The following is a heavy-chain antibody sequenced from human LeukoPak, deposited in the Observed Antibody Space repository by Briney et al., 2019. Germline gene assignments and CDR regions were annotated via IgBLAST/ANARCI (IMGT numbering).Heavy chain of an antibody. J-gene: IGHJ5*02. CDR2: IYYSGST. D-gene: IGHD3-22*01. V-gene: IGHV4-39*07. CDR3: ARAGSSGYYGGWFDP. CDR1: GGSISSSSYY. Sequence: PSETLSLTCTVSGGSISSSSYYWGWIRQPPGKGLEWIGSIYYSGSTYYNPSLKSRVTISVDTSKNQFSLELSSVTAADTAVYYCARAGSSGYYGGWFDPWGQGTLVTVSS.